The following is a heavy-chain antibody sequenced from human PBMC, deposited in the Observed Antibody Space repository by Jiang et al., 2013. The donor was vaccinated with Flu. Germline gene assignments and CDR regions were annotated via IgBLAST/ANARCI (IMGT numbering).Heavy chain of an antibody. Sequence: ESGPGLVKPSETLSLTCTVSGGSISSYYWSWIRQPAGKGLEWIGRIYTSGSTNYNPSLKSRVTMSVDTSKNQFSLKLSSVTAADTAVYYCARGMVVVVPAAPYYYYYYMDVWGKGTTVTVSS. CDR1: GGSISSYY. V-gene: IGHV4-4*07. CDR3: ARGMVVVVPAAPYYYYYYMDV. J-gene: IGHJ6*03. CDR2: IYTSGST. D-gene: IGHD2-2*01.